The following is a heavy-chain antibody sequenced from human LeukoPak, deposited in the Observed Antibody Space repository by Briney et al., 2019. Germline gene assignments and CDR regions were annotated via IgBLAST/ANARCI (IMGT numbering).Heavy chain of an antibody. Sequence: EWXXNINEGGREKYYVDSVNGAFTITRDNAKNSLYLQMNSLRAEDTAVYFCVRDAYDDYQSLDYWGQGTLVTVSS. V-gene: IGHV3-7*01. CDR2: INEGGREK. D-gene: IGHD4-17*01. J-gene: IGHJ4*02. CDR3: VRDAYDDYQSLDY.